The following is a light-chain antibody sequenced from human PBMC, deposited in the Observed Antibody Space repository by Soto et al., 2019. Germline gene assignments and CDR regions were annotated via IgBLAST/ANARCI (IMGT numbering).Light chain of an antibody. V-gene: IGKV1-39*01. CDR2: TAS. J-gene: IGKJ1*01. Sequence: DIQMTQSPSSLSASVGDRVTITCRASQSIRNYLNCYQQKPGKAPKVLIYTASSLQSGAPSRFSGSGSGTDFTLSIGRLQPEDFATYYCQQTYSSPPGAFGQGTKVDIK. CDR3: QQTYSSPPGA. CDR1: QSIRNY.